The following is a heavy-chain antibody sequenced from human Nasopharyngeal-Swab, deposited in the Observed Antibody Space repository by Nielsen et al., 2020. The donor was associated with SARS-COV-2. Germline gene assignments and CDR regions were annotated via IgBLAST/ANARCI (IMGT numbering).Heavy chain of an antibody. D-gene: IGHD2-2*02. CDR1: GYSFTSYW. J-gene: IGHJ3*02. V-gene: IGHV5-10-1*01. Sequence: KVSCKGSGYSFTSYWISWVRQMPGKGLEWMGRIDPSDSYTNYSPSFQGHVTIAADKSISTAYLQWSSLKASDTAMYYCASHCSSTSCYRANAFDIWGLGTMVTVSS. CDR2: IDPSDSYT. CDR3: ASHCSSTSCYRANAFDI.